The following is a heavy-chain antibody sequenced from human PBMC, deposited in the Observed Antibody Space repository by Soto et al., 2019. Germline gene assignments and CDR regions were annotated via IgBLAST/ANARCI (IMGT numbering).Heavy chain of an antibody. D-gene: IGHD3-16*01. V-gene: IGHV3-7*01. CDR3: ASRPWGPDH. Sequence: PGGSLRLSCAASGFTFSNYWMSWVRQAPGKGLEWVASIKEDGSEKYYVDSMKGRFTISRDNANNSLYLQMNSLRAEDTAVYYCASRPWGPDHWGQGTLVTVS. CDR1: GFTFSNYW. J-gene: IGHJ5*02. CDR2: IKEDGSEK.